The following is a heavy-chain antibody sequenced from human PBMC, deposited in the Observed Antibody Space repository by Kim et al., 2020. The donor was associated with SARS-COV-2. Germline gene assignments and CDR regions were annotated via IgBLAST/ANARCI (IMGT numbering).Heavy chain of an antibody. Sequence: SVKGRFTISRDNAKNSLYLQMNSLRAEDTAVYYCARGPGRLWFGESGIDYWGQGTLVTVSS. CDR3: ARGPGRLWFGESGIDY. J-gene: IGHJ4*02. V-gene: IGHV3-21*01. D-gene: IGHD3-10*01.